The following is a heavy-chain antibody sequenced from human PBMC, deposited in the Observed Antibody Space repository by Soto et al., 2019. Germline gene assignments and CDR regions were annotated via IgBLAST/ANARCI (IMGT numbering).Heavy chain of an antibody. CDR3: ARIMTTVTTDAFDI. CDR2: IYWDDDK. CDR1: GFSLSTSGVG. V-gene: IGHV2-5*02. Sequence: QITLKESGPPLVKPTQTLTLTCTFSGFSLSTSGVGVGWIRQPPGKALEWLALIYWDDDKRYSPSLKSRLTTXKXTXXNQVVLTMTNMDPVDTATYYCARIMTTVTTDAFDIWGQGTMVTVSS. J-gene: IGHJ3*02. D-gene: IGHD4-17*01.